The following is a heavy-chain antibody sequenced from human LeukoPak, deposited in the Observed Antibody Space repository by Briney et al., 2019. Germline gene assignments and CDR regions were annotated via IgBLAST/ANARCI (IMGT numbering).Heavy chain of an antibody. CDR3: ARGRRSSGWLDY. J-gene: IGHJ4*02. CDR2: IYYSGST. CDR1: GGSISSGSYY. V-gene: IGHV4-39*07. D-gene: IGHD6-19*01. Sequence: SETLSLTCTVSGGSISSGSYYWGWIRQPPGKGLEWIGSIYYSGSTYYNPSLKSRVTISVDTSKNQFSLKLSSVTAADTAVYYCARGRRSSGWLDYWGQGTLVTVSS.